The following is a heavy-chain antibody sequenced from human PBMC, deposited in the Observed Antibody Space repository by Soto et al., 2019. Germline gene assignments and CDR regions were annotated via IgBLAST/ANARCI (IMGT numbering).Heavy chain of an antibody. CDR2: IKEDGSEK. V-gene: IGHV3-7*01. Sequence: EGQLVESGGGLVQPGGSLRLSCAASGFPFTTLWMSWVRQSPGKGLERVASIKEDGSEKNYVDSVKGRFTISRDNAKXXXXLXXNXXXXXXXXXXXXARGXWYSGIWGRGTLVIVSS. CDR1: GFPFTTLW. CDR3: ARGXWYSGI. J-gene: IGHJ2*01.